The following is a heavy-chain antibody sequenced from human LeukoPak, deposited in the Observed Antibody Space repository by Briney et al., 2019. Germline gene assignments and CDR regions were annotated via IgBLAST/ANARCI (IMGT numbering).Heavy chain of an antibody. CDR3: ARKGGSKVRGVIMDAFDM. D-gene: IGHD3-10*01. J-gene: IGHJ3*02. Sequence: GGSLRLSCAVSGFTFSNYWTSWVRQGPGKGLECVANINQNGSETLCVDSVKRPFSIARDNAKNTLYLQMNSLRAEDTAVYYCARKGGSKVRGVIMDAFDMWGQGKMVTVSS. CDR2: INQNGSET. V-gene: IGHV3-7*05. CDR1: GFTFSNYW.